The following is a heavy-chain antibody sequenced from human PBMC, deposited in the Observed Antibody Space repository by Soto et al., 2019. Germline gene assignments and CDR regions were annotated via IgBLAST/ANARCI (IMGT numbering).Heavy chain of an antibody. J-gene: IGHJ4*02. CDR2: IFFSGNT. V-gene: IGHV4-31*03. CDR1: GGSILNGGHY. D-gene: IGHD3-3*01. CDR3: VGGLSEWGRIDF. Sequence: SEILSLPCSFSGGSILNGGHYLTWIRQHPGKGLEWIGKIFFSGNTHYNPALKSRLTFSVDTAKNQFSLRLTSVTAADTAVYYCVGGLSEWGRIDFWGQGTLLTVSS.